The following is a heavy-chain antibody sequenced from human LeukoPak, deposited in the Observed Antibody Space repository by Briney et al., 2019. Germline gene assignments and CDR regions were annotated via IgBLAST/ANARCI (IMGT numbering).Heavy chain of an antibody. Sequence: GESLKISCNVSGYTFTIYWIVWVRQMPGKGLEWMGIIYPGDSDTKYSPSFQGQVTISADKNINTAYLQWSSLKASDTAMYYCASSSSWYGSRDRFQHWGQGTLVTVSS. V-gene: IGHV5-51*01. D-gene: IGHD6-13*01. J-gene: IGHJ1*01. CDR1: GYTFTIYW. CDR3: ASSSSWYGSRDRFQH. CDR2: IYPGDSDT.